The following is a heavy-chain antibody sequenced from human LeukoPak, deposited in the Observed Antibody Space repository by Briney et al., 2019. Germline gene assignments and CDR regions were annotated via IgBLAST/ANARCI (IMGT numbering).Heavy chain of an antibody. D-gene: IGHD3-10*01. J-gene: IGHJ4*02. CDR1: GDSISSSSYY. Sequence: SETLSLTCTVSGDSISSSSYYWGWIRQPPGKGLEWIGSIYYSGSTYYNPSLKSRVTIPVDTSKNQFSLKVSSVTAADTAVYYCAKDERGYFDYWGQGTLVTVSS. CDR2: IYYSGST. V-gene: IGHV4-39*02. CDR3: AKDERGYFDY.